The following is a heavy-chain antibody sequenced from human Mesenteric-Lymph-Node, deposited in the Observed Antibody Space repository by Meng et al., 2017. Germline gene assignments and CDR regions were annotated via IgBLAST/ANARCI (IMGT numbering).Heavy chain of an antibody. CDR1: AYTFTSYY. CDR3: ARDEDGCSGGSTYDADSVKGRFTISRDNSKNTLYLQMNSLRAEDTAIFYCVKGDGPISCTGATCYRSFQH. V-gene: IGHV1-2*06. D-gene: IGHD2-15*01. J-gene: IGHJ1*01. Sequence: ASVKVSCKASAYTFTSYYMHWVRQAPGQGLEWMGRIHPNSGGTNYAQKFQGRVAMTRDTSISTAYMELSRLRSDDTAVYYCARDEDGCSGGSTYDADSVKGRFTISRDNSKNTLYLQMNSLRAEDTAIFYCVKGDGPISCTGATCYRSFQHWGQGTVVTVSS. CDR2: IHPNSGGT.